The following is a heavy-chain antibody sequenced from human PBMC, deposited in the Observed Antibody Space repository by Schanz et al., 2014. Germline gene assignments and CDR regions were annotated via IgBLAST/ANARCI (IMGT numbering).Heavy chain of an antibody. CDR1: GYTFNNHC. CDR3: VRDAGWAFGDYHDMDV. J-gene: IGHJ6*02. D-gene: IGHD3-10*01. Sequence: QVQLLLSGGEVKKPGASATVSFTASGYTFNNHCISWVRQAPGQGLEWMGWISVYHGHTNYAEKVHGRVTMSTDTSTSTAYMEQRSLISDDTAVYYCVRDAGWAFGDYHDMDVWGQGNSVTVSS. CDR2: ISVYHGHT. V-gene: IGHV1-18*01.